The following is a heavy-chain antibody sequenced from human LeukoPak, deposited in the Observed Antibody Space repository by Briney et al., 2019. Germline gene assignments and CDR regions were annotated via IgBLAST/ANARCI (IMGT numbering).Heavy chain of an antibody. D-gene: IGHD6-19*01. V-gene: IGHV3-23*01. CDR2: ISGSGGST. CDR3: AKVGSGWYVGSDI. Sequence: GGSLRLSCAASGFTFSSYAMSWVRQAPGKGLEWVSAISGSGGSTYYADSVKGRFTISRVNSKNTLYLQMNSLRAEDTAVYYCAKVGSGWYVGSDIWGQGTMVTVSS. CDR1: GFTFSSYA. J-gene: IGHJ3*02.